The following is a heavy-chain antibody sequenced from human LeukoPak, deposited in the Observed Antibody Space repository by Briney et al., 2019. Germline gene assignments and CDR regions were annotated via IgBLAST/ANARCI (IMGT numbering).Heavy chain of an antibody. Sequence: PSETLCLTRTVSGGSISSYYWSWIRQPPGRGLEWGGYIYYSGSTNYNPSLKSRVTISVDTSKNQCSLKLSSVTAADTAVYYCARETSRKGAHYMDVWGKGTTVTISS. D-gene: IGHD1-14*01. CDR3: ARETSRKGAHYMDV. CDR2: IYYSGST. CDR1: GGSISSYY. J-gene: IGHJ6*03. V-gene: IGHV4-59*01.